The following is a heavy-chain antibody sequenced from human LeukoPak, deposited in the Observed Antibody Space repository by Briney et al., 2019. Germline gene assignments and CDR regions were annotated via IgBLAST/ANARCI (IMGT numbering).Heavy chain of an antibody. Sequence: PSETLSLTCAVYGGSFSGYYWSWIRQPPGKGLEWIGEINHNGSTNYNPSLKSRVTISVDTSKNQFSLKPSSVTAADTAVYYCARFDLWFGESYYFDYWGQGTLVTVSS. J-gene: IGHJ4*02. CDR2: INHNGST. V-gene: IGHV4-34*01. D-gene: IGHD3-10*01. CDR3: ARFDLWFGESYYFDY. CDR1: GGSFSGYY.